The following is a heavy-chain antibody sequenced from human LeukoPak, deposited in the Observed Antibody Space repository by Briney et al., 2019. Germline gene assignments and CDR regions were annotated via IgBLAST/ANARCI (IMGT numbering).Heavy chain of an antibody. J-gene: IGHJ5*02. D-gene: IGHD5/OR15-5a*01. V-gene: IGHV3-7*01. CDR2: IKQDGNEK. CDR1: GFTFSSYD. CDR3: ARGFYDGVNWFDP. Sequence: GGSLRLSCAASGFTFSSYDMNWVRQAPGKGLEWVANIKQDGNEKYYVESVKGRFIISRDNAKNSLYLQMNSLRAEDTAVYYCARGFYDGVNWFDPWGQGTLVTVSS.